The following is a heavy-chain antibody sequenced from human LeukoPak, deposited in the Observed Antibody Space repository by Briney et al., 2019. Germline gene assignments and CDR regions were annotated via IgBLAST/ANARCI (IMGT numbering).Heavy chain of an antibody. CDR3: ARVFGRQLPDY. V-gene: IGHV1-8*02. J-gene: IGHJ4*02. D-gene: IGHD1-26*01. CDR2: LNPKNGNT. CDR1: GYTFTTYD. Sequence: ASVKVSCKASGYTFTTYDINWVRQATGQGLEWMGWLNPKNGNTGYAQKFQDRVTMTRDTSISTAYMELSSLRPDDTAVYYCARVFGRQLPDYWGQGTLVAVSS.